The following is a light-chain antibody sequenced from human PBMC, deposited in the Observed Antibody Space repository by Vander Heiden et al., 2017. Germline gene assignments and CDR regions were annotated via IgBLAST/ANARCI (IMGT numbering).Light chain of an antibody. CDR3: MQSLQNYPYT. J-gene: IGKJ2*01. V-gene: IGKV2-28*01. CDR2: LGS. CDR1: QSLLHRNGNNN. Sequence: DNGVTQSPLSLPVTPGEPPSISCWSHQSLLHRNGNNNLDGYQQKTAQSAQILIYLGSKRASGVPDRCSGSGSGTNFTLKSSRVEADDVGVDYCMQSLQNYPYTFGQGAKLEIK.